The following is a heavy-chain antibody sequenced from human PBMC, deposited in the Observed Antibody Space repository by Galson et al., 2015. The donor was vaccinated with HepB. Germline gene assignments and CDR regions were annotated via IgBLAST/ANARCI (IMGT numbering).Heavy chain of an antibody. CDR1: GFSLSTNGVG. CDR2: TYWDDDK. J-gene: IGHJ4*02. Sequence: VKPTQTLTLTCTFSGFSLSTNGVGVGWIRQPPGKALEWLAITYWDDDKRYSPSLKSRLPITTDTSKNQVVLTMTTMDPVDTATYYCAHQHIVAPSFFDQWGQGSLVTVSS. CDR3: AHQHIVAPSFFDQ. V-gene: IGHV2-5*02. D-gene: IGHD2-15*01.